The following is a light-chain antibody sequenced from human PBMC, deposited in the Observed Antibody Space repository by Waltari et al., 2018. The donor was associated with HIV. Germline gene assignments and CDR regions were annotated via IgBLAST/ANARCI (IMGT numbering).Light chain of an antibody. CDR1: SSNIGSNY. V-gene: IGLV1-47*01. Sequence: QSVLTQPPSASGTPGQRVTISCSGSSSNIGSNYVYWYQQIPGTAPKLLIYRNNQRPSGVPDRFSGSKSGTSASLAISGLRSEDEADYYCAAWVDSLSVVFGGGTKLTVL. CDR3: AAWVDSLSVV. J-gene: IGLJ2*01. CDR2: RNN.